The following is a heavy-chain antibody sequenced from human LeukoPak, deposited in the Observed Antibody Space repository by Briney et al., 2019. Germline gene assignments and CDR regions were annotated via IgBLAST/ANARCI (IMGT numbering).Heavy chain of an antibody. CDR3: ASLAEHDGYYYDSSGYFPYYYYGMDV. V-gene: IGHV4-59*08. D-gene: IGHD3-22*01. CDR2: IYYSGST. J-gene: IGHJ6*02. Sequence: SETLSLTCTVSGGSISSYYWSWIRQPPGKGLEWIGYIYYSGSTNYNPSLKSRVTISVDTSKNQFSLKLSSVTAADTAVYYCASLAEHDGYYYDSSGYFPYYYYGMDVWGQGTTVTVSS. CDR1: GGSISSYY.